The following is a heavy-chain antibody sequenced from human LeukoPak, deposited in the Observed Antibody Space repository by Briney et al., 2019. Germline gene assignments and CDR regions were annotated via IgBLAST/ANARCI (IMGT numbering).Heavy chain of an antibody. CDR2: IIPTLGIA. V-gene: IGHV1-69*04. CDR3: AREALGYCSGGSCSHYYYYGMDV. CDR1: GGTFSSYA. D-gene: IGHD2-15*01. Sequence: ASVKVSCKASGGTFSSYAISWVRQAPGQGLEWMGRIIPTLGIANYAQKFQGRVTITADKSTSTAYMELSSLRSEDTAVYYCAREALGYCSGGSCSHYYYYGMDVWGQGTTVTVSS. J-gene: IGHJ6*02.